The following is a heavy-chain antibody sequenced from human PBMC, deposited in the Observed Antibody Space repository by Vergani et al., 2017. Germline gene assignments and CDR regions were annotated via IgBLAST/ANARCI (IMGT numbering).Heavy chain of an antibody. CDR2: IIPIFGTA. J-gene: IGHJ6*02. Sequence: QVQLVQSGAEVKKPGSSVKVSCKASGGTFSSYAISWVRQAPGQGLEWMGGIIPIFGTANYAQKFQGRVTITADESTSTAYMELSSLRSEDTAVYYCARPSGPVVVPAAMLPGGEIYYYYGMDVWGQGP. CDR3: ARPSGPVVVPAAMLPGGEIYYYYGMDV. V-gene: IGHV1-69*01. CDR1: GGTFSSYA. D-gene: IGHD2-2*01.